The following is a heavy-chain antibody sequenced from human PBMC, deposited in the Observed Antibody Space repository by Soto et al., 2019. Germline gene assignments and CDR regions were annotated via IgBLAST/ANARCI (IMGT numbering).Heavy chain of an antibody. CDR3: ARDGDGRMTTNPYYYNGMDV. D-gene: IGHD4-4*01. CDR1: GGSISSYY. CDR2: IYYSGST. J-gene: IGHJ6*02. V-gene: IGHV4-59*01. Sequence: SETLSLTCTVSGGSISSYYWSWIRQPPGKGLEWIGYIYYSGSTNYNPSLKSRVTISVDTSKNQFSLKLSSVTAADTAVYYCARDGDGRMTTNPYYYNGMDVWGPGTTVTVSS.